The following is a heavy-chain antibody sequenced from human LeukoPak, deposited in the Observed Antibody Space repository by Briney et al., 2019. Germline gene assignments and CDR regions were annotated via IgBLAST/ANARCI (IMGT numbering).Heavy chain of an antibody. CDR1: GFTASSNY. CDR3: ARTFWSGYYPFDY. D-gene: IGHD3-3*01. CDR2: IYSGGST. J-gene: IGHJ4*02. V-gene: IGHV3-66*01. Sequence: GGSLRLSCAASGFTASSNYMSWVRQAPGTGLEWVSVIYSGGSTYYADSVKGRFTISRDNSKNTLYLQMNSLRAEDTAVYYCARTFWSGYYPFDYWGQGTLVTVSS.